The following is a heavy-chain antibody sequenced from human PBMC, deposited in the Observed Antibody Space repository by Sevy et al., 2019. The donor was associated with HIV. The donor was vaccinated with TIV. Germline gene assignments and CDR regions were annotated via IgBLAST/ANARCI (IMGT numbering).Heavy chain of an antibody. V-gene: IGHV3-23*01. J-gene: IGHJ3*01. CDR3: AKELKREVESMLEVNVRSLKGFDV. Sequence: GGSLRLSCAASGFTFNTHAMNWVRQAPGKGLEWVSVISGPGYGTNYADSVKGRFTISRDNSKNSLYLQMNSLRDDDTDVYYCAKELKREVESMLEVNVRSLKGFDVWGQGTMVTVSS. CDR1: GFTFNTHA. D-gene: IGHD3-22*01. CDR2: ISGPGYGT.